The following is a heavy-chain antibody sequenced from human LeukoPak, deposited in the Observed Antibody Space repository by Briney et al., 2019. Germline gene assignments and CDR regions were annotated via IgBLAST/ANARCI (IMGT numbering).Heavy chain of an antibody. D-gene: IGHD1-26*01. CDR3: ARDISGSYHYFDY. J-gene: IGHJ4*02. CDR1: GGTFSSYA. CDR2: IIPIFGTA. V-gene: IGHV1-69*05. Sequence: SVKVSCKASGGTFSSYAISWVRQAPGQGLEWMGGIIPIFGTANYAQKLQGRVTITTDESTSTAYMELSSLRSEDTAVYYCARDISGSYHYFDYWGQGTLVTVSS.